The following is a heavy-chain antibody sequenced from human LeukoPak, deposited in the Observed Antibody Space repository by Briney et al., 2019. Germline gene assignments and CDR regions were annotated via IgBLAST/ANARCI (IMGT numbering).Heavy chain of an antibody. Sequence: GGSLRLSCAVSGFTFSAYSMNWFRQAPGKGLEWVSSITSVDFVYFADSLKGRFTISRDNAKSSLYLQMNSLRAEDTAVYYCARGGFNMVRGVIIPSNSYYYYMDIWGKGTTVTVSS. V-gene: IGHV3-69-1*01. D-gene: IGHD3-10*01. CDR1: GFTFSAYS. CDR2: ITSVDFV. CDR3: ARGGFNMVRGVIIPSNSYYYYMDI. J-gene: IGHJ6*03.